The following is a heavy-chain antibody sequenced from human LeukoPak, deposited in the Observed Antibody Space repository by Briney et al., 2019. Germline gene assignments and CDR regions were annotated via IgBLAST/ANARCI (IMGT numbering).Heavy chain of an antibody. V-gene: IGHV3-53*01. CDR2: IYTGGST. CDR3: ARDRGWGYSDY. J-gene: IGHJ4*02. Sequence: GGSLRLSCAVSGVTVSSNYMSWVRQAPGKGQEWVSVIYTGGSTYYADSVKGRFTISRDNSKNTLSLQMNSLRAEDTAVYYCARDRGWGYSDYWGQGTLVTVSS. CDR1: GVTVSSNY. D-gene: IGHD2-15*01.